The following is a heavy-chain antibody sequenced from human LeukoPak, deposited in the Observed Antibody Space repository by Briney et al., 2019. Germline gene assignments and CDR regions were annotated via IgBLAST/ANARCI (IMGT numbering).Heavy chain of an antibody. V-gene: IGHV3-53*01. Sequence: GGSLRLSCAASGFIVSSNYMSWVRQAPGKGLEWVSVIYSGGSTYYADSVKGRFTISRDNSKNTLYLQMNSLRAEDTAVYYCARETTYDFWSGYYRRDYYYYYYMDVWGKGTTVTVSS. CDR3: ARETTYDFWSGYYRRDYYYYYYMDV. J-gene: IGHJ6*03. D-gene: IGHD3-3*01. CDR1: GFIVSSNY. CDR2: IYSGGST.